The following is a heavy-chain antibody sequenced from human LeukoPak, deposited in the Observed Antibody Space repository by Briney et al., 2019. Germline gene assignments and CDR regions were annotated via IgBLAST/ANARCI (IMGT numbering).Heavy chain of an antibody. Sequence: GGSLRLSCAASGFTFSSYAMSWVRQAPGKGLEWVSTISNSDGSTYYADSVKGRFTISRDDSENTLYLQMNSLRAEDTAVYYCAKATGYLLWGQGTLVTVSS. J-gene: IGHJ4*02. CDR2: ISNSDGST. CDR1: GFTFSSYA. CDR3: AKATGYLL. D-gene: IGHD1-14*01. V-gene: IGHV3-23*01.